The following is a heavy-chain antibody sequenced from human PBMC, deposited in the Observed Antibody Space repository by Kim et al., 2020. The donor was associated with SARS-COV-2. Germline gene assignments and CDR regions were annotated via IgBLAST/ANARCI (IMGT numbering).Heavy chain of an antibody. CDR2: ITHSRST. Sequence: SETLSLTCAVYGGSFSGHSWTWIRQPPGKGLEWIGEITHSRSTKYNPSLKSRLTISIDMSKNQFSLKLTSVTAADTGLYYCTRGRVGVVPAPVLGLGPYYDYFTLDVWGHGTTVIVSS. D-gene: IGHD2-2*02. CDR3: TRGRVGVVPAPVLGLGPYYDYFTLDV. J-gene: IGHJ6*02. CDR1: GGSFSGHS. V-gene: IGHV4-34*01.